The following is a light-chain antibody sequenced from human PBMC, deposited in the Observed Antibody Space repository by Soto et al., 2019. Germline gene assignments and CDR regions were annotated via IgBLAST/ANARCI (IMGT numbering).Light chain of an antibody. CDR2: DAS. J-gene: IGKJ1*01. V-gene: IGKV3-11*01. CDR3: QQRSNWPLT. CDR1: QSVSSY. Sequence: EIVLTKSPATLSLSPGKRATLSCRASQSVSSYLAWYQQKPGQAPRLLIYDASNRATGIPARFSGSGSGTDFTLTISSLEPEDFAVYYCQQRSNWPLTFGQGTKVDIK.